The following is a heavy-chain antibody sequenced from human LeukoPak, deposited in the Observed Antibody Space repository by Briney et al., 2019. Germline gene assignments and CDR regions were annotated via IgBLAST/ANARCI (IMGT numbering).Heavy chain of an antibody. CDR1: GFTFSSYG. Sequence: GGSLRLSCAASGFTFSSYGMHWVRQAPGKGLEWVAVISYDGSNKYYADSVKGRFAISRDNSKNTLYLQMNSLRAEDTAVYYCARQNIAAAVTWDYWGQGALVTVSS. J-gene: IGHJ4*02. V-gene: IGHV3-30*03. CDR2: ISYDGSNK. D-gene: IGHD6-13*01. CDR3: ARQNIAAAVTWDY.